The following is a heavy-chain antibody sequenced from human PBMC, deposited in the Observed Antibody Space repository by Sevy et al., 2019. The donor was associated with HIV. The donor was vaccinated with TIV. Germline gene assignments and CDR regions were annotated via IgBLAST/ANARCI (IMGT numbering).Heavy chain of an antibody. CDR3: AREGGVATTGDHDAFDI. CDR1: GDTFSTYG. V-gene: IGHV1-69*13. CDR2: IIPIFGTP. D-gene: IGHD7-27*01. J-gene: IGHJ3*02. Sequence: VKVSCKASGDTFSTYGLSWVRQAPGQGLEWMGGIIPIFGTPNYAQKFQGRVTITADESASTDYMELSSLRSEDTALYYCAREGGVATTGDHDAFDIWGHGTLVTVSS.